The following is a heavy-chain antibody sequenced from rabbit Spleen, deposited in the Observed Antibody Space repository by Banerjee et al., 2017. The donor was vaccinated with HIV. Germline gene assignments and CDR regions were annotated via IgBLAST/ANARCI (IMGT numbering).Heavy chain of an antibody. CDR3: ARDTDSSFSSYGMDL. Sequence: QSLEESGGDLVKPEGSLTLTCTVSGIDFSSYYLDSMCWVRQAPGKGLEWISCIAGSSSGFTYSATWAKGRFTCSKTSSTTVTLQMTSLAVADTATYFCARDTDSSFSSYGMDLWGQGTLVTVS. D-gene: IGHD6-1*01. CDR1: GIDFSSYYLDS. J-gene: IGHJ6*01. V-gene: IGHV1S40*01. CDR2: IAGSSSGFT.